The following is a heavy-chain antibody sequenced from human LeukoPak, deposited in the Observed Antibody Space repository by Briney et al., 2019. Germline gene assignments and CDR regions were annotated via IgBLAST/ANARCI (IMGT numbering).Heavy chain of an antibody. Sequence: PGGSLRLSCAASGFTFSSYAISWVRQAPGKGLEWVSAISGSGGSTYYADSVKGRFTISRDNSKNTLSLQMNSLRAEDTAVYYCAKVGGDYYDSSGYYFAAFDIWGQGTMVTVSS. V-gene: IGHV3-23*01. CDR1: GFTFSSYA. D-gene: IGHD3-22*01. CDR2: ISGSGGST. CDR3: AKVGGDYYDSSGYYFAAFDI. J-gene: IGHJ3*02.